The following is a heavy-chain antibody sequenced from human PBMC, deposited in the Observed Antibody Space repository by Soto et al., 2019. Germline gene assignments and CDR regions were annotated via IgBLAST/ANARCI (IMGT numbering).Heavy chain of an antibody. CDR1: GGTFSSQT. CDR3: ARPAVNDLDADSSAFDI. J-gene: IGHJ3*02. CDR2: VIPIIGEG. D-gene: IGHD1-1*01. Sequence: QVQLVQSGAEVKEPGSSVKVSCKVSGGTFSSQTINWVRQVPGQGLEWMGSVIPIIGEGKYAQSFLGRVTITAERSTRTAYMELSSLRSEDTAVYYCARPAVNDLDADSSAFDIWGQGTMVTVSS. V-gene: IGHV1-69*02.